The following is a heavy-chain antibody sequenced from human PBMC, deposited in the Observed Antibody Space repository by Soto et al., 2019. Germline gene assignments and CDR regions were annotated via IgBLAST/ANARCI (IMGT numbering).Heavy chain of an antibody. CDR1: GGSISSGGYS. V-gene: IGHV4-30-2*01. J-gene: IGHJ4*02. CDR3: ARAGSGNKAMYYFDY. D-gene: IGHD3-10*01. CDR2: IYHSGST. Sequence: PSETLSLTCAVSGGSISSGGYSWSWIRQPPGKGLEWIGYIYHSGSTYYNPSLKSRVTISVDRSKNQFSLKLSSVTAADTALYYCARAGSGNKAMYYFDYWGQGTLVTVSS.